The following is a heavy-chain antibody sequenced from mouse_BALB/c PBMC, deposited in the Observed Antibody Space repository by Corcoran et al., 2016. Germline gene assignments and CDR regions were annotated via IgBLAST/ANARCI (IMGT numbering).Heavy chain of an antibody. CDR2: INTYTGEP. D-gene: IGHD3-3*01. J-gene: IGHJ1*01. Sequence: QIQLVQSGPELKKPGETVKISCKASRYTFTNYGMNWVKQAPGKGLKWMGWINTYTGEPTYADDFKGRFAFSLETSASTAYLQINNLKNEDTATYFCARRAGRWYFDVWGAGTTVTVSS. CDR3: ARRAGRWYFDV. CDR1: RYTFTNYG. V-gene: IGHV9-3-1*01.